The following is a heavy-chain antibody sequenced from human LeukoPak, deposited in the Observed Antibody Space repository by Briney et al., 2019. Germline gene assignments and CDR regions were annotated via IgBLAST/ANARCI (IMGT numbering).Heavy chain of an antibody. V-gene: IGHV3-30*18. CDR3: AKGLAARLDY. CDR2: ILYDGSNK. Sequence: GGSLRLSCEASGFTFSSYGMHWVRQAPGKGLEWVAVILYDGSNKYYADSVKGRFTISRDNSKNTLYLQMNSLRAEDTAVYYCAKGLAARLDYWGQGTLVTVSS. J-gene: IGHJ4*02. D-gene: IGHD6-6*01. CDR1: GFTFSSYG.